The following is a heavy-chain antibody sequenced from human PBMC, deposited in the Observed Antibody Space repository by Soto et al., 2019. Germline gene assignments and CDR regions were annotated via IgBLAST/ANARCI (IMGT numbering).Heavy chain of an antibody. CDR1: GFTVSSNY. V-gene: IGHV3-53*04. J-gene: IGHJ6*03. CDR3: ARVSYYYYFMDV. Sequence: EVQLVESGGGLVQPGGSLRLSCAASGFTVSSNYMSWVRQAPGKGLEWVSVIYSGGSTYYADSVKGGLTISRHNSKNTLYLQLNSLRAEDTAVYYCARVSYYYYFMDVWGKGTTVTVSS. CDR2: IYSGGST.